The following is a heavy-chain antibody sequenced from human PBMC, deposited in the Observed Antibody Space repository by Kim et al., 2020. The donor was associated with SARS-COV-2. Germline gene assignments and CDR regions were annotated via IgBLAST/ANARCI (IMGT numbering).Heavy chain of an antibody. CDR2: IYYSGST. Sequence: SETLSLTCTVSGGSISSSSYYWGWIRQPPGKGLEWIGSIYYSGSTYYNPSLKSRVTISVDTSKNQFSLKLSSVTAADTAVYYCARGRGITIFGVVIIMDYFDYWGQGTLVTVSS. CDR3: ARGRGITIFGVVIIMDYFDY. J-gene: IGHJ4*02. D-gene: IGHD3-3*01. V-gene: IGHV4-39*07. CDR1: GGSISSSSYY.